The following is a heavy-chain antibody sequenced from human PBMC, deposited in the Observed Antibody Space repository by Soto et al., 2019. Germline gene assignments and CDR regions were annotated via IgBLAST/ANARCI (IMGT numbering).Heavy chain of an antibody. Sequence: QVQLVQSGPEVKKAGASVKVSCTAPTDYIVLAYGFDWLRQARGQLLEWMGGISPKFGRTNYAHTLPDRFTMTTDVSTNSVSMELRDLPADDTAVYYCARDDCHGGSCDGGHYLDLWGRGTPISVSS. CDR1: DYIVLAYG. CDR3: ARDDCHGGSCDGGHYLDL. J-gene: IGHJ2*01. D-gene: IGHD2-15*01. CDR2: ISPKFGRT. V-gene: IGHV1-18*01.